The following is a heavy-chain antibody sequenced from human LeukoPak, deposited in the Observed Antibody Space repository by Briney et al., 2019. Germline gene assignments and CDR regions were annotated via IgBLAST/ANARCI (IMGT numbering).Heavy chain of an antibody. J-gene: IGHJ4*02. CDR2: ISSSGSFL. V-gene: IGHV3-21*01. CDR1: GFTFSSYS. CDR3: ARGLNSGSFSPLDY. D-gene: IGHD1-26*01. Sequence: PGGSLRLSCAASGFTFSSYSMHWVRQAPGKGLEWVSSISSSGSFLYDADSVKGRFSISRGNAKNSLYLQMNSLRAEDTAVYYCARGLNSGSFSPLDYWGQGTPVTVSS.